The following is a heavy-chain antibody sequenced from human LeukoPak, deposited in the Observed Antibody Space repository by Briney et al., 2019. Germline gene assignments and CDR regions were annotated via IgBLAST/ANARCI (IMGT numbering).Heavy chain of an antibody. Sequence: SETLSLTCTVSGGSISSGGYYWSWIRQHPGKGLEWIGYIYYSGSTYYNPSLKSRVTISVDTSKNQFSLKLSSVTAADTDVYYCARAIPSGYSSGWLDYWGQGTLVTVSS. CDR2: IYYSGST. D-gene: IGHD6-19*01. V-gene: IGHV4-31*03. CDR3: ARAIPSGYSSGWLDY. J-gene: IGHJ4*02. CDR1: GGSISSGGYY.